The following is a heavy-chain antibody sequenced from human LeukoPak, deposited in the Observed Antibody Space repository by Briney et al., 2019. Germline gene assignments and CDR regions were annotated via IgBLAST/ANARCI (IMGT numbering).Heavy chain of an antibody. CDR3: ARAGSRATNDAFDI. V-gene: IGHV4-30-2*01. D-gene: IGHD1-26*01. Sequence: KPSETLSLTCAVAGGSISSGGYSWSWIRRPPGKGLERIGYIYHSGSTYYNPSLKSRVTISVDRSKNQFSLKLSSVTAADTAVYYCARAGSRATNDAFDIWGQGTMVTVSS. CDR2: IYHSGST. CDR1: GGSISSGGYS. J-gene: IGHJ3*02.